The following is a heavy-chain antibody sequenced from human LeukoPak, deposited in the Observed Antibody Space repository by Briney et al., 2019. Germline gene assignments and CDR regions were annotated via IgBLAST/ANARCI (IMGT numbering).Heavy chain of an antibody. CDR1: GYTFTGYY. V-gene: IGHV1-2*02. CDR2: INPNSGDT. CDR3: ARYYYDSSGSFHY. J-gene: IGHJ4*02. Sequence: ASVKVSCKASGYTFTGYYMHWVRQAPGQGLEWMGWINPNSGDTNYAQKFQGRVTMTRDTSISTAYMELSRLRSDDTAVYYCARYYYDSSGSFHYWGQGTLVIVSS. D-gene: IGHD3-22*01.